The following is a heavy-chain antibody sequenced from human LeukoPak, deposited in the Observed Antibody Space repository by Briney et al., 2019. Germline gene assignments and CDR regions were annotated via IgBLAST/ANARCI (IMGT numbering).Heavy chain of an antibody. V-gene: IGHV3-23*01. CDR2: VSGSDGST. Sequence: GGSLRLSCAASEFTFSSYAMSWVRQAPGKGPEWVSGVSGSDGSTYYADSVKGRFTISRDNSKNTLYLQMNSLRAEDTAVYYCAKDRRGYTYDLSAGSYFDYWGQGTQVTVSS. J-gene: IGHJ4*02. CDR1: EFTFSSYA. CDR3: AKDRRGYTYDLSAGSYFDY. D-gene: IGHD5-18*01.